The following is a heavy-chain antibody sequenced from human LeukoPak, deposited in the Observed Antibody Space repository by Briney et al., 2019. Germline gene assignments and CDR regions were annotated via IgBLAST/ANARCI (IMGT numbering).Heavy chain of an antibody. CDR3: GRVLVHSSYGNYYYYMDV. Sequence: GGSLRLSCAASGFTFSSYSMNWVRQAPGKGLEWVSSISSSSSYIYYADSVKGRFTISRDNAKNSLYLQMNSLRAEDTAVYYCGRVLVHSSYGNYYYYMDVWGKGTTVTVSS. CDR2: ISSSSSYI. CDR1: GFTFSSYS. D-gene: IGHD5-18*01. J-gene: IGHJ6*03. V-gene: IGHV3-21*01.